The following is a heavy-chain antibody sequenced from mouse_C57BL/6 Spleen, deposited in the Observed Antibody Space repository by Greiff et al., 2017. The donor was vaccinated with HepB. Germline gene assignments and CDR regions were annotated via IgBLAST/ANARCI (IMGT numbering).Heavy chain of an antibody. CDR3: ARGNYVGY. V-gene: IGHV5-17*01. CDR1: GLTFSDYG. J-gene: IGHJ2*01. CDR2: ISSGSSTI. Sequence: EVMLVESGGGLVKPGGSLKLSCAASGLTFSDYGMHWVRQAPEKGLEWVAYISSGSSTIYYADTVKGRFTISRDNAKNTLFLQMTRLRSEDTAMYYCARGNYVGYWGQGTTLTVSS.